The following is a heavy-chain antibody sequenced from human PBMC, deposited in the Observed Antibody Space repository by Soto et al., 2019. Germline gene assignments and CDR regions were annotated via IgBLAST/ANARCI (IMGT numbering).Heavy chain of an antibody. V-gene: IGHV6-1*01. CDR2: TYYRSKWYN. CDR3: ARVHYYYGSGSYYPYGMDV. CDR1: GDSVSSNSAA. J-gene: IGHJ6*02. Sequence: PSQTLSLTCAIPGDSVSSNSAASNWIRQSPSRGLEWLGRTYYRSKWYNDYAVSVKSRITINPDTSKNQFSLQLNSVTPEDTAVYYCARVHYYYGSGSYYPYGMDVWGQGTTVTVSS. D-gene: IGHD3-10*01.